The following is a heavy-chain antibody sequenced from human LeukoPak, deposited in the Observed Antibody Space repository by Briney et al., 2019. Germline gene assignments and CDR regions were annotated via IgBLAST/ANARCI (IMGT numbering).Heavy chain of an antibody. Sequence: SETLSLTCAVSGGSISSSNWWSWVRQLPGKGLEWIGEIYHRGSTNYNPSLKSRVTISVDKSKNQFSLKLSSVTAADTAVYYCARSLYSSGWTPYFDYWGQGTLVTVSS. V-gene: IGHV4-4*02. CDR2: IYHRGST. D-gene: IGHD6-19*01. CDR1: GGSISSSNW. J-gene: IGHJ4*02. CDR3: ARSLYSSGWTPYFDY.